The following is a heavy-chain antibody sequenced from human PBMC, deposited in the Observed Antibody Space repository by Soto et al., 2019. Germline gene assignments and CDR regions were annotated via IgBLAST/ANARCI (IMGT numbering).Heavy chain of an antibody. Sequence: SVKVSCKASGGTFSSYAISWVRQAPGQGLEWMGGIIPIFGTANYAQRFQGRVTITADESTSTAYMELSSLRSEDTAVYYCARSGSYYAYNWFDPWGQGTLVTVSS. D-gene: IGHD1-26*01. J-gene: IGHJ5*02. CDR2: IIPIFGTA. V-gene: IGHV1-69*13. CDR1: GGTFSSYA. CDR3: ARSGSYYAYNWFDP.